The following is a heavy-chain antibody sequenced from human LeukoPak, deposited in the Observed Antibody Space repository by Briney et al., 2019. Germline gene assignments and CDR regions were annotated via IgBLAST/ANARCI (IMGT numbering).Heavy chain of an antibody. Sequence: SETLSLTCAVYGGSFSGYYWSWIRQPPGKGLDWIGEINHSGSTNYNPSLKSRVTISVDTSKNQFSLKLSSVTAADTALYYCARGEWQPRFDPWGQGTLVTVSS. J-gene: IGHJ5*02. V-gene: IGHV4-34*01. CDR1: GGSFSGYY. D-gene: IGHD2-8*01. CDR2: INHSGST. CDR3: ARGEWQPRFDP.